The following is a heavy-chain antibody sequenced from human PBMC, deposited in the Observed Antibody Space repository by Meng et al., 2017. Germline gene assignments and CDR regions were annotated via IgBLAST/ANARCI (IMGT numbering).Heavy chain of an antibody. CDR1: GYTFTGYY. Sequence: VQLVQSGAEVKKPGAAVMLCCKASGYTFTGYYMHWVRQAPGQGLEWMGRINPNSGGQNYAQKFQGRVTMTRETSISTVYMALSRLRSDDTAVYYCARGSPGTTGFDYWGQGTLVTVSS. CDR3: ARGSPGTTGFDY. CDR2: INPNSGGQ. D-gene: IGHD1-1*01. J-gene: IGHJ4*02. V-gene: IGHV1-2*06.